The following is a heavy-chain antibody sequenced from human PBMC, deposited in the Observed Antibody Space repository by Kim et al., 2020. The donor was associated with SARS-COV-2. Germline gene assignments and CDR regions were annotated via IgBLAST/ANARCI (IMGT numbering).Heavy chain of an antibody. CDR3: GRRGDTHYYGSGTLHY. CDR2: ISAYNGNT. V-gene: IGHV1-18*04. Sequence: ASVKVSCKASGYTFTSYGISWVRQAPGQGLEWMGWISAYNGNTNYAQKLQGRVTMTTDTSTSTAYMELRSLRSDDTAVYYCGRRGDTHYYGSGTLHYWGQGTLVTVSS. D-gene: IGHD3-10*01. CDR1: GYTFTSYG. J-gene: IGHJ4*02.